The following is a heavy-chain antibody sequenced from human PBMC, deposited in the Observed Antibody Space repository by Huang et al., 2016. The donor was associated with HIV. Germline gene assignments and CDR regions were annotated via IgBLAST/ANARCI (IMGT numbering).Heavy chain of an antibody. CDR1: GGSISSGSYY. CDR3: ARGYYDSSGSDAFDI. V-gene: IGHV4-61*09. J-gene: IGHJ3*02. CDR2: IYTSGNT. Sequence: VSGGSISSGSYYWSWIRQPAGKGLEWIGHIYTSGNTNYNPSLKSRVTMSVDMSRNQFSLRLSSVTAADTAVYYCARGYYDSSGSDAFDIWGQVTLVTVSS. D-gene: IGHD3-22*01.